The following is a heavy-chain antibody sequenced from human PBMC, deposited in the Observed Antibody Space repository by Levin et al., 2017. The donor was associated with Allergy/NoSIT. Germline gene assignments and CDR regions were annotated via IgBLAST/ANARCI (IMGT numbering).Heavy chain of an antibody. Sequence: SETLSLTCIVSGGSISSGGYYWSWIRQHPGKGLEWIAYIYYSGSTYYNPSLKSRVIISVDTSSNQFSLRLSSVTAADTAVYYCARDHSGYGNFDYWGQGTLVTVSS. CDR3: ARDHSGYGNFDY. V-gene: IGHV4-31*03. J-gene: IGHJ4*02. CDR1: GGSISSGGYY. CDR2: IYYSGST. D-gene: IGHD5-12*01.